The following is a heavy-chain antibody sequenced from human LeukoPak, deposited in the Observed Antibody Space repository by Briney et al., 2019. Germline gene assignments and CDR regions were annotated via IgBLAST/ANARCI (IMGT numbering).Heavy chain of an antibody. CDR3: ARGGQAGTGDF. Sequence: PGGSLRLSCAASGFTFRSYWMTWVRQSPGKGLEWVANIKQDGSEKFHVDSMKGRFTISRDNAKDSLYLEMNSLRAEDTAVYYCARGGQAGTGDFWGQGTLVTVSS. V-gene: IGHV3-7*04. D-gene: IGHD3-10*01. CDR1: GFTFRSYW. CDR2: IKQDGSEK. J-gene: IGHJ4*02.